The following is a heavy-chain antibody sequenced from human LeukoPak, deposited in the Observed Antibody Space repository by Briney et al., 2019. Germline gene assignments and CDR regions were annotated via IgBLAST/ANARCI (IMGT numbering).Heavy chain of an antibody. CDR2: ISYDGSNK. J-gene: IGHJ3*02. D-gene: IGHD5-18*01. Sequence: PGGSLRLSCAASGFTFSSYAMHWVRQAPGKGLEWVAVISYDGSNKYYADSVKGRFTISRDNSKNTLYLQMNSLRAEDTAVYYCARDRDGGYSNGFDAFDIWGQGTMVTVSS. CDR1: GFTFSSYA. CDR3: ARDRDGGYSNGFDAFDI. V-gene: IGHV3-30-3*01.